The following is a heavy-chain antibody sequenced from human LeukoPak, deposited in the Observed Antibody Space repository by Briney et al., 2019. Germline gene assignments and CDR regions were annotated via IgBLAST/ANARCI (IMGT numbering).Heavy chain of an antibody. CDR3: ARDRGSGWHTFDY. J-gene: IGHJ4*02. CDR1: GFTFSSYY. CDR2: ISSSSTYM. V-gene: IGHV3-21*01. Sequence: GGSLRLSCAASGFTFSSYYMSWVRQAPGKGLEWVSSISSSSTYMFYADSVRGRFTISRDDAKNSLYLQMNSLRAEDTAVYYCARDRGSGWHTFDYWGQGTLVTVSS. D-gene: IGHD6-19*01.